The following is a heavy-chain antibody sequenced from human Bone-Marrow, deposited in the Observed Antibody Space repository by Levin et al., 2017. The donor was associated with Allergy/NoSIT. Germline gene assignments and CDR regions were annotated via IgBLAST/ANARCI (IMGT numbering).Heavy chain of an antibody. CDR1: GGSFSGYY. Sequence: SGGSLRLSCAVYGGSFSGYYWSWIRQPPGKGLEWIGEINHSGSTNYNPSLKSRVTISVDTSKNQFSLKLSSVTAADTAVYYCARGWGSTPWGQGTLVTVSS. V-gene: IGHV4-34*01. CDR2: INHSGST. CDR3: ARGWGSTP. D-gene: IGHD3-10*01. J-gene: IGHJ5*02.